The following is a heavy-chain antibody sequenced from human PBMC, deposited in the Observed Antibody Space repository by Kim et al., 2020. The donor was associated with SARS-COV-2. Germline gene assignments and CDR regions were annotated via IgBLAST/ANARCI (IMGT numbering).Heavy chain of an antibody. CDR1: GGSISSYY. CDR3: AREGRYSSSWYVAD. CDR2: IYYSGST. V-gene: IGHV4-59*01. D-gene: IGHD6-13*01. J-gene: IGHJ4*02. Sequence: SETLSLTCTVSGGSISSYYWSWIRQPPGKGLEWIGYIYYSGSTNYNPSLKSRVTISVDTSKNQFSLKLSSVTAADTAVYYCAREGRYSSSWYVADWGQGTLVTVSS.